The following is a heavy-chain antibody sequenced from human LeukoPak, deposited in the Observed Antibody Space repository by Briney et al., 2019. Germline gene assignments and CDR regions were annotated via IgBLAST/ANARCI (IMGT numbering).Heavy chain of an antibody. CDR1: GYTFTGYY. V-gene: IGHV1-2*02. J-gene: IGHJ4*02. D-gene: IGHD7-27*01. CDR3: ARRAGDHYYFDY. CDR2: INPNSGGT. Sequence: ASVKVSCKASGYTFTGYYMHWVRQAPGQGLEWMGWINPNSGGTNYAQKFQGRVTMTRDTSRSTVYMELSSLRSEDTAVYYCARRAGDHYYFDYWGQGTLVTVSS.